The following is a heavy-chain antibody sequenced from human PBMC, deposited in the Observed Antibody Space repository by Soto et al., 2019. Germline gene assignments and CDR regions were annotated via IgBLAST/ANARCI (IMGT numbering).Heavy chain of an antibody. V-gene: IGHV4-34*01. J-gene: IGHJ5*02. CDR1: NGSLSGNI. CDR3: ATGGGFLVSRMVWCDT. D-gene: IGHD1-1*01. Sequence: PSETLSLTCAVHNGSLSGNIWNWIRQPPGKGLEWIGEINHIGSINYNPSLRSRVTISVDRSRNQFSLKLTSMTAADTAVYYCATGGGFLVSRMVWCDTWGQGTRVTV. CDR2: INHIGSI.